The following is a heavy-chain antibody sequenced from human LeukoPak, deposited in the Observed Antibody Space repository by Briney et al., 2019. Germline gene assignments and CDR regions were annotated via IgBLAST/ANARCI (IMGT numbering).Heavy chain of an antibody. CDR2: IGSAGDT. CDR1: GFTFSSYD. Sequence: GGSLRLSCAASGFTFSSYDMHWVRQAPGKGLEWVSAIGSAGDTYCPGSVKGRFTISRENAKNSLYLQLNSLRDGDTAVYYCARAEYFDLWGRGTLVTVSS. V-gene: IGHV3-13*04. CDR3: ARAEYFDL. J-gene: IGHJ2*01.